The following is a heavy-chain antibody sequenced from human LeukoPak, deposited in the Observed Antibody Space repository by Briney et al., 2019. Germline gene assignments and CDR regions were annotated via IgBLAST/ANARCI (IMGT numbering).Heavy chain of an antibody. CDR3: ARHLYGGNSNFDY. D-gene: IGHD4-23*01. J-gene: IGHJ4*02. Sequence: GESLKISCKGSGYSFSTYWIAWVRQMPGKGLEWMGIIYPGDSDIRYSPSFQGQVTLSADKSKSTAYLQWSSLKASDTAMYYCARHLYGGNSNFDYWGQGTLVTVSS. CDR2: IYPGDSDI. CDR1: GYSFSTYW. V-gene: IGHV5-51*01.